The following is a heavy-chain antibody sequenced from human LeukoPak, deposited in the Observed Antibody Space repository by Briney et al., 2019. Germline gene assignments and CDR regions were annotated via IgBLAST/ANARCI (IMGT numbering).Heavy chain of an antibody. J-gene: IGHJ4*02. CDR2: IVVGSGNT. Sequence: GASVKVSCKASGFTFTSSAMQWVRQARGQRLEWIGWIVVGSGNTNYAQKFQERVTITRDMSTSTAYMELSSLRSEDTAVYYCARGGSSWFPYFDYWGQGTLVTVSS. V-gene: IGHV1-58*02. CDR1: GFTFTSSA. D-gene: IGHD6-13*01. CDR3: ARGGSSWFPYFDY.